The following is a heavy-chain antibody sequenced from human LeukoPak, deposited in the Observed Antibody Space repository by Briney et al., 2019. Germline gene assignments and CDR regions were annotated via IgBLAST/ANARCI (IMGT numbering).Heavy chain of an antibody. J-gene: IGHJ4*02. V-gene: IGHV3-74*01. CDR3: AGGRLVATSKAVAIDY. CDR2: INERGSST. D-gene: IGHD5-12*01. Sequence: GGSLRLSCAASGFTFSNSWLHWVRQAPGKGLVWVSRINERGSSTSYADSVKGRLTISRDNAKNTLYLQMNNPRADDTAVYYCAGGRLVATSKAVAIDYWGQGTLVTVSS. CDR1: GFTFSNSW.